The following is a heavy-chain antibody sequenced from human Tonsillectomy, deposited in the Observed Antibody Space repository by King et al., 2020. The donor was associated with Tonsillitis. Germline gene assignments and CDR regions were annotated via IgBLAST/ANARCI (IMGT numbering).Heavy chain of an antibody. CDR2: IRSKAYGGTT. D-gene: IGHD2-2*01. Sequence: VQLVESGGGLVKPGRSLRLSCTASGFTFGDYAMSWFRQAPGKGLEWVGFIRSKAYGGTTEYAASVKGRFTISRDDSKSIAYLQMNSLKTEDTAVYYCSRGRVVVPAVTDYYYYGMDVWGQGTTVTVSS. V-gene: IGHV3-49*05. CDR1: GFTFGDYA. J-gene: IGHJ6*02. CDR3: SRGRVVVPAVTDYYYYGMDV.